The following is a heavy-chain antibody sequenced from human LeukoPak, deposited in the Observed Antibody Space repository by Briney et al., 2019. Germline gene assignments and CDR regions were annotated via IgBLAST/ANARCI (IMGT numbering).Heavy chain of an antibody. CDR2: IWYDGSNK. J-gene: IGHJ4*02. CDR1: GFTFSSYG. D-gene: IGHD3-22*01. CDR3: ARDPDYDSSGYHGFDY. Sequence: GGFLRLSCAASGFTFSSYGMHWVRQAPGKGLEWLAVIWYDGSNKYYADSVKGRFTISRDNSKNTLYLQMNSLRAEDTAVYYCARDPDYDSSGYHGFDYWGQGTLVTVSS. V-gene: IGHV3-33*01.